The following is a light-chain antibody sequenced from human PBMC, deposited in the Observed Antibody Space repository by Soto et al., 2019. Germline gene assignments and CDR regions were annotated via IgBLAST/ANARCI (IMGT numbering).Light chain of an antibody. CDR1: QSVSSN. CDR3: QQYNNWPPIT. CDR2: GAS. J-gene: IGKJ5*01. V-gene: IGKV3-15*01. Sequence: EIVMTQSPATLSVSPGERATLSCRASQSVSSNLAWYQQKPGQAPRLLIYGASTRATGIPARFSGSGSGTEFTLTISSLHSEDFAVYYGQQYNNWPPITFGQGTRLEIK.